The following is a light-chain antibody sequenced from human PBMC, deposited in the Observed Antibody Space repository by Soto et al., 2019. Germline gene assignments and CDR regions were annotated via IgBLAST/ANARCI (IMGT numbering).Light chain of an antibody. CDR3: QQSHGIPYT. J-gene: IGKJ2*01. CDR1: QTISTD. Sequence: DIHMTQSPSSLSASVEYRVTITCRASQTISTDLNWYPQEPVKALKLLIYAASSLQSGLPSRLSGCVSGTDFPLTISSLQPEDFAAYYCQQSHGIPYTFGHGTKLEIK. V-gene: IGKV1-39*01. CDR2: AAS.